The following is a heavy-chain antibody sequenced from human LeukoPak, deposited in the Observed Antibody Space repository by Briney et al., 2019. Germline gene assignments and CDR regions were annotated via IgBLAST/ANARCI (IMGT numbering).Heavy chain of an antibody. CDR3: ATPYSYGQYFDY. V-gene: IGHV3-21*01. Sequence: GGSLRLSCAASGFTFSSYSMNWVRQAPGKGLEWVSSISSSSSYIYYADSVKGRFTISRDNAKNSLYLQMNSLRAEDTAVYYCATPYSYGQYFDYWGQGTLVTVSS. D-gene: IGHD5-18*01. J-gene: IGHJ4*02. CDR1: GFTFSSYS. CDR2: ISSSSSYI.